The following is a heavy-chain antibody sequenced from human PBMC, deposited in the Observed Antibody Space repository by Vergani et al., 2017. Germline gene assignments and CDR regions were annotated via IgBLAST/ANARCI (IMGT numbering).Heavy chain of an antibody. CDR2: IYYSGST. D-gene: IGHD3-10*01. J-gene: IGHJ4*02. CDR1: GGSVSSGSYY. CDR3: ARDSHYYGSGSDY. Sequence: QVQLQESGPGLVKPSETLSLTCTVSGGSVSSGSYYWSWIRQPAGKGLEWNGYIYYSGSTNYNPSLKSRVTISVDTSKNQFSLKLSSVTAADTAVYYCARDSHYYGSGSDYWGQGTLVTVSS. V-gene: IGHV4-61*10.